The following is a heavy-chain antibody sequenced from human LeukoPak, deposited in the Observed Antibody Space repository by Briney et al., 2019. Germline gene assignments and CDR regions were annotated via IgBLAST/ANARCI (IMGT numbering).Heavy chain of an antibody. J-gene: IGHJ2*01. Sequence: GGSLRLSCAASGITFSRYSMNWVRQAPGKGLEGVSSISIGSTYIYYADSVKGRFTISRDNAKNSLYLQMNSLRAEDTAVYYCVGSDTIGYTPREWDYWYFDLWGRGTLVTVSS. CDR2: ISIGSTYI. V-gene: IGHV3-21*01. CDR1: GITFSRYS. D-gene: IGHD3-16*02. CDR3: VGSDTIGYTPREWDYWYFDL.